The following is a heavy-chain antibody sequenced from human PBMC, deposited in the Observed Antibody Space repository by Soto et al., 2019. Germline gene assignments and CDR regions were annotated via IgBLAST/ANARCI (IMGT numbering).Heavy chain of an antibody. V-gene: IGHV6-1*01. CDR1: GDSVSSKSVA. CDR2: TYYRSKWYD. D-gene: IGHD6-13*01. CDR3: ARVRFEQHRSQFAY. J-gene: IGHJ4*02. Sequence: SQTLSLTCAIFGDSVSSKSVAWNWIRQSPSRGLEWLGRTYYRSKWYDDYAVSVKSRITINPDTSKNQFSLQLNSVTPEDTAVYYCARVRFEQHRSQFAYCGQRIFVTVSS.